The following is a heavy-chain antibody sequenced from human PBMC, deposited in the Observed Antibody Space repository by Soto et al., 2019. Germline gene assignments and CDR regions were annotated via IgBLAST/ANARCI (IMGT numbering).Heavy chain of an antibody. CDR3: ARGGYSSSWYRFDP. CDR2: IRPYNGNT. Sequence: QVQLVQSGAEVKKPGASVKVSCKASGYPFTSFGISWVRQAPGQGLEWMGWIRPYNGNTNSAQNLQGRVTMTTDTSTSTAYMELRSLRSDDTAVYYCARGGYSSSWYRFDPWGQGTLVTVSS. V-gene: IGHV1-18*04. D-gene: IGHD6-13*01. CDR1: GYPFTSFG. J-gene: IGHJ5*02.